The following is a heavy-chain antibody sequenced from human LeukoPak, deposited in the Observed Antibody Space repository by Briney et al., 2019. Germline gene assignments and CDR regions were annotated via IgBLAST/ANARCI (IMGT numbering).Heavy chain of an antibody. Sequence: ATVKLSCKASGYTFTSYGISWVRQAPGQGLEWVGWISAYNGNTNYAQKLQGRVTMTTDTSTSTAYMELRSLRSDDRAVYYCARDLSPKSVYVGVWGQGTTVTVSS. CDR1: GYTFTSYG. D-gene: IGHD1-14*01. CDR3: ARDLSPKSVYVGV. V-gene: IGHV1-18*01. CDR2: ISAYNGNT. J-gene: IGHJ6*02.